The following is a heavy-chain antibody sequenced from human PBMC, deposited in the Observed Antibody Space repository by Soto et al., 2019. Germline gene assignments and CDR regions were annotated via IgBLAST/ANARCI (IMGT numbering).Heavy chain of an antibody. CDR3: ARERYCSGGSCYSRWFDP. V-gene: IGHV1-18*01. CDR2: ISAYNGNT. Sequence: QVQLVQSGAEVKKPGASVKVSCKASGYTFTSYGISWVRQAPGQGLEWMGWISAYNGNTNYAQKLQGRVTMTTDTSTSTAYMELRSMRSDDTAVYYCARERYCSGGSCYSRWFDPWGQGTLVTVSS. CDR1: GYTFTSYG. D-gene: IGHD2-15*01. J-gene: IGHJ5*02.